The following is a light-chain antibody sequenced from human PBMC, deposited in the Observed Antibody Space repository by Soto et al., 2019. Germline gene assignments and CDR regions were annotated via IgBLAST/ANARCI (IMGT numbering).Light chain of an antibody. Sequence: QSALTQPASVSGSPGQSITISCTGTSSDVGAYTFVSWYQQHPDKVPKRMIFDVSRRPSGVSDRFSGSKSGNTASLTISGLQPEDEADYYCSSYTSSRTHVFGSGTKLTVL. J-gene: IGLJ1*01. V-gene: IGLV2-14*03. CDR3: SSYTSSRTHV. CDR1: SSDVGAYTF. CDR2: DVS.